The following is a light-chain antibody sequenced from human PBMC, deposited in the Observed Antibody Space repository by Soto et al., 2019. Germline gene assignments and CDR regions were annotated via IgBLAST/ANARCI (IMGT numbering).Light chain of an antibody. V-gene: IGKV3-20*01. Sequence: EIVLTQSPGTLSLSPGERATLSCRASQSVSSNYLAWYQQKPGQAPRLLIYGASSRATGITDRFSGSGSVTDFTLTISRLEAEDFAVYYCQQHGGSPSYTFGQGTKLEIQ. J-gene: IGKJ2*01. CDR2: GAS. CDR3: QQHGGSPSYT. CDR1: QSVSSNY.